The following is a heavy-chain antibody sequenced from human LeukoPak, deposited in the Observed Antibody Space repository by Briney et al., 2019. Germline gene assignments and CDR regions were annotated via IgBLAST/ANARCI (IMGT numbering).Heavy chain of an antibody. CDR1: GGSISSSNW. J-gene: IGHJ4*02. CDR2: IYHSGST. D-gene: IGHD3-10*01. V-gene: IGHV4-4*02. Sequence: ASGTLSLTCAVSGGSISSSNWWSWVRQPPGKGLEWIGKIYHSGSTNYNPSLKSRVTISVDKSKNQFSLKLSSVTAADTAVYYCARVNYYGSGSYSWGQGTLVTVSS. CDR3: ARVNYYGSGSYS.